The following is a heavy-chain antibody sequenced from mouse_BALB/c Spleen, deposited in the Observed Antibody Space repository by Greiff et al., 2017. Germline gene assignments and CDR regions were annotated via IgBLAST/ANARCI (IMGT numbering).Heavy chain of an antibody. CDR3: ARSPMITYFDY. J-gene: IGHJ2*01. CDR2: INPSTGYT. D-gene: IGHD2-4*01. V-gene: IGHV1-7*01. CDR1: GYTFTSYW. Sequence: VQLQQSGAELAKPGASVKMSCKASGYTFTSYWMHWVKQRPGQGLEWIGYINPSTGYTEYNQKFKDKATLTADKSSSTAYMQLSSLTSEDSAVYYCARSPMITYFDYWGQGTTLTVSS.